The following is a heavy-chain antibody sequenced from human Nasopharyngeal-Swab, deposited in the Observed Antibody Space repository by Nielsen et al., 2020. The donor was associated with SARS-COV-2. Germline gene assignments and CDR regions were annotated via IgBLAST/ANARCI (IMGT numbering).Heavy chain of an antibody. CDR1: GYSFISYY. CDR2: INPSGGST. J-gene: IGHJ3*02. V-gene: IGHV1-46*01. D-gene: IGHD6-19*01. CDR3: ARKSLGYSSGWLVAFDI. Sequence: ASVNVSCKASGYSFISYYMHWVRQAPGQGLEWMGIINPSGGSTSYAQKFQGRVTMTRDTSTSTVYMELSSLRSEDTAVYYCARKSLGYSSGWLVAFDIWGQGTMVTVSS.